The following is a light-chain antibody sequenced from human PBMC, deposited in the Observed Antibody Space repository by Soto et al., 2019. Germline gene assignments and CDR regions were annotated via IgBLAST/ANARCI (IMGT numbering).Light chain of an antibody. Sequence: DIVMTQSPLSLPVTPGEPASISCRSSQSLLHSNGYNYLDWYLQKPGQSPQLLIYLGSNRSSGVPERFSGSGSGTDFTLKISKGEAEDVGVYYCMQALKTPPTFGQETKVEIK. V-gene: IGKV2-28*01. CDR3: MQALKTPPT. J-gene: IGKJ1*01. CDR1: QSLLHSNGYNY. CDR2: LGS.